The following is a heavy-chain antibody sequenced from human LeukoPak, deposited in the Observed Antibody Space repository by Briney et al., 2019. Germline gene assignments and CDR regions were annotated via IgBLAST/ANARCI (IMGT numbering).Heavy chain of an antibody. Sequence: GGSLRLSCAASGFTFSSYSMNWVRQAPGKGLEWVLCISGTSSPRYYADSVKGRFTITRDNAKNSLYLQMNSLRAEDTAVYYCARDVYGDYAIDYWGQGTLVTVSS. V-gene: IGHV3-48*04. CDR2: ISGTSSPR. J-gene: IGHJ4*02. D-gene: IGHD4-17*01. CDR1: GFTFSSYS. CDR3: ARDVYGDYAIDY.